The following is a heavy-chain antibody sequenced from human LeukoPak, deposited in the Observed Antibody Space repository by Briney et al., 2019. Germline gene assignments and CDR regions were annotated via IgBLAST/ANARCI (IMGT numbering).Heavy chain of an antibody. D-gene: IGHD6-19*01. CDR2: IYHSGST. CDR1: GYSISSGYY. Sequence: SETLSLTCTVSGYSISSGYYWGWLRQPPGKGLGWIGSIYHSGSTYYNPSLKSRVTISVDTSKNQFSLKLSSVTAADTAVYYCARDYSSGLFDYWGQGTLVTVSS. V-gene: IGHV4-38-2*02. CDR3: ARDYSSGLFDY. J-gene: IGHJ4*02.